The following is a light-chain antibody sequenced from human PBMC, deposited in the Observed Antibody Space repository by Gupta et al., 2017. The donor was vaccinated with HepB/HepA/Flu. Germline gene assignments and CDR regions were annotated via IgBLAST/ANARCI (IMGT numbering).Light chain of an antibody. CDR1: SGINVGTYR. J-gene: IGLJ3*02. Sequence: QAVLTQPSSLSASPGASASLTCTLRSGINVGTYRIYWYQQKPGSPPQYPLRYKLYADKQQGSGVPSRFSGSKDASANAVILLISGLQSEDDYYYYCKIWHSSACVFGGGTKLTVL. CDR2: YKLYADK. CDR3: KIWHSSACV. V-gene: IGLV5-45*02.